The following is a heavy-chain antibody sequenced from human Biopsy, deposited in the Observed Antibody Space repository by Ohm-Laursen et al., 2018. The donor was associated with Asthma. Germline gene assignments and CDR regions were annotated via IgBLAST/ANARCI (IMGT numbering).Heavy chain of an antibody. D-gene: IGHD1-20*01. Sequence: SETLSLTCTVSPGSINDYYWNWIRQFPGKGLEWIGYVHSSGSTRFNPSLKSRVTISMDTSNNHFSLQLPSVTAADTAVYYCARITSANYYYGMDVWGQGTTVTVSS. CDR3: ARITSANYYYGMDV. J-gene: IGHJ6*02. CDR2: VHSSGST. V-gene: IGHV4-59*12. CDR1: PGSINDYY.